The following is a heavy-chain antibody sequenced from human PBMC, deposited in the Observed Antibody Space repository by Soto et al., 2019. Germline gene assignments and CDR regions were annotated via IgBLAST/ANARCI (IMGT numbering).Heavy chain of an antibody. CDR2: INAGNGNT. CDR1: GYTFTSYA. Sequence: ASVKVSCKASGYTFTSYAMHWLRQAPGQRLEWMGWINAGNGNTKYSQKFQGRVTITRDTSASTAYMELSSLRSEDTAVFYCGSRSTGYYCELNNGGQETLVNVFS. V-gene: IGHV1-3*01. CDR3: GSRSTGYYCELNN. D-gene: IGHD3-22*01. J-gene: IGHJ4*02.